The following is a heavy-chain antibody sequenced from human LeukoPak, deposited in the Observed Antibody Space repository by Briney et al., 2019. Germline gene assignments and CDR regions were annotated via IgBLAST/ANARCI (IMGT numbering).Heavy chain of an antibody. CDR3: AKDRFDCTSATCSLFFDF. D-gene: IGHD2-2*01. Sequence: GGSLRLSCAASGFSFSSYAMSWVRLAPGKGLEWVSAISGGAGTTYYADSVRGRFTISRDYSKSTLYLQMNSLRGEDTAIYYCAKDRFDCTSATCSLFFDFWGQGTLVTVSS. J-gene: IGHJ4*02. V-gene: IGHV3-23*01. CDR1: GFSFSSYA. CDR2: ISGGAGTT.